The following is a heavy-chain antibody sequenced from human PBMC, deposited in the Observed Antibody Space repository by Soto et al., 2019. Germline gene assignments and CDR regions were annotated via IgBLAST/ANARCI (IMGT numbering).Heavy chain of an antibody. Sequence: ASVKVSCKASGYTFTNYYMHWVRQAPGQGFEWMGIINPTDGTTIYAQKFQGRGTMTRDTSTTTIYMELSSLRSEDTAVYYCARGDDVVSPSGAYYFDYWGQGTLVTVSS. CDR2: INPTDGTT. J-gene: IGHJ4*02. D-gene: IGHD2-15*01. CDR1: GYTFTNYY. V-gene: IGHV1-46*01. CDR3: ARGDDVVSPSGAYYFDY.